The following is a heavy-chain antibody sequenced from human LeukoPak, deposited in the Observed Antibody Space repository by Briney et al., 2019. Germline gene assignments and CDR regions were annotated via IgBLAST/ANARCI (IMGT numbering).Heavy chain of an antibody. CDR3: ASSGKDIVVVPAAQFDY. CDR1: GGSISSSIYY. Sequence: SETLSLTCTVSGGSISSSIYYWGWIRQPPGKGLEWIGSTYYSGSIYYNPSLKSRVTISVDTSKNQFSLKLSSVTAADTAVYYCASSGKDIVVVPAAQFDYWGQGTLVTVSS. D-gene: IGHD2-2*01. V-gene: IGHV4-39*01. J-gene: IGHJ4*02. CDR2: TYYSGSI.